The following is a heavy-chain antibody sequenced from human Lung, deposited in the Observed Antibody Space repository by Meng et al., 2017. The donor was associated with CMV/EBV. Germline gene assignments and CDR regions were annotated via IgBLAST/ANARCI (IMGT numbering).Heavy chain of an antibody. Sequence: SVKVSXKASGYTFTSYYMHRVRQAPGQGLEWVGIITPTGDSTSYAQKFQGRVTMTRDTSTSTVYMELSSLRSEDTAVYYCARTMGYFTPDFDYWGQGTRVTVSS. D-gene: IGHD3-3*01. CDR1: GYTFTSYY. CDR2: ITPTGDST. V-gene: IGHV1-46*01. CDR3: ARTMGYFTPDFDY. J-gene: IGHJ4*02.